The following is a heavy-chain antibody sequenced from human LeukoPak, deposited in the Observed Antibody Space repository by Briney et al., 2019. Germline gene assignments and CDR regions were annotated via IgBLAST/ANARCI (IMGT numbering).Heavy chain of an antibody. V-gene: IGHV4-59*01. Sequence: SETLSLTCSVSGGSMISYYGSWIRQPPGKGLEWIASIYHTGTTRYNPSLKSRISVSVNTSTTQLSLKLSSVTAADTAVYYCARGSGWCSSSTCYHFDYWGQGRLVAVSS. CDR1: GGSMISYY. D-gene: IGHD2-2*01. J-gene: IGHJ4*02. CDR2: IYHTGTT. CDR3: ARGSGWCSSSTCYHFDY.